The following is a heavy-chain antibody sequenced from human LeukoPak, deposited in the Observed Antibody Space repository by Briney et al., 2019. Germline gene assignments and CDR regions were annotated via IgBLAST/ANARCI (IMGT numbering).Heavy chain of an antibody. D-gene: IGHD3-10*01. Sequence: PGGSLRLSCAASGFTFSTYGMHWVRQAPGKGLEWVEFIWFDGRNKHYADSVKGRFTISRDNSKNTLYLEMNSLRADDTAVYYCATDGPAGITTIRGVTGYFDDRGQGTLVTVSS. CDR2: IWFDGRNK. J-gene: IGHJ4*02. CDR3: ATDGPAGITTIRGVTGYFDD. V-gene: IGHV3-30*02. CDR1: GFTFSTYG.